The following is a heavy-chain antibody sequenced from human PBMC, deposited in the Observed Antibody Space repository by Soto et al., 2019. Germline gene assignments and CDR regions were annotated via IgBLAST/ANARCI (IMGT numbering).Heavy chain of an antibody. D-gene: IGHD1-26*01. Sequence: PGGSLRLSCAASGFTFSDYYMSWIRRAPGKGLEWVSYITSSSTYTNYADSVRGRFTISRDNAKNSLYLQMNSLRAEDTAVYYCARHGSYCFDDWGQGTLVTVSS. J-gene: IGHJ4*02. CDR1: GFTFSDYY. CDR2: ITSSSTYT. V-gene: IGHV3-11*06. CDR3: ARHGSYCFDD.